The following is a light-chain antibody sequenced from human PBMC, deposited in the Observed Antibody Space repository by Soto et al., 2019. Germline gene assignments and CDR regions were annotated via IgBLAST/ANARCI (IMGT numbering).Light chain of an antibody. V-gene: IGKV3-15*01. CDR1: QSVSSN. Sequence: EIVMTQSPATLSVSPGERATLSCRASQSVSSNLAWYQQKPGQAPRLLIYGASTRATGIPARFSGSGSGTAFTLTISSLQSDDFAVYSCQQYNNCPPQTFGQGTKV. CDR2: GAS. J-gene: IGKJ1*01. CDR3: QQYNNCPPQT.